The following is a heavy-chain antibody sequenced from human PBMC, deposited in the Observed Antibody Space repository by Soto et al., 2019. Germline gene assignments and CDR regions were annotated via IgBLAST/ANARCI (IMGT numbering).Heavy chain of an antibody. CDR3: ARGGYCSSASCYLEWWFGP. V-gene: IGHV4-39*07. CDR1: GGYIRSGYYY. Sequence: SETLSVTCPVSGGYIRSGYYYWAFILQTPWKGREWIGSICMRGNTYYNPSLKSRVTILVDTSKNQFSLKLSSVTAADTAVYHCARGGYCSSASCYLEWWFGPWGQGTLVTVSS. D-gene: IGHD2-2*01. J-gene: IGHJ5*02. CDR2: ICMRGNT.